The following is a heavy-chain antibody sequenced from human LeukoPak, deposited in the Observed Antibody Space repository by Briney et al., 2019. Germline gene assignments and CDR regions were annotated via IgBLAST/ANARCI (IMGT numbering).Heavy chain of an antibody. Sequence: PGGSLRLSCAASGFTSSSYSMNWVRQAPGKGLEWVSYISGSSSTVFYADSVKGRFTISRDNAKNSLYLQMNSLRDEDTAVYYCARKSPFDYWGQGTLVTVSS. CDR2: ISGSSSTV. CDR3: ARKSPFDY. V-gene: IGHV3-48*02. CDR1: GFTSSSYS. J-gene: IGHJ4*02.